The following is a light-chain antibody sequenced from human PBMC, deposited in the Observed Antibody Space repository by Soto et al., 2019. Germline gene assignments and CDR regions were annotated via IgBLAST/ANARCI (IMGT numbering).Light chain of an antibody. CDR1: QSVSNN. CDR2: GAS. Sequence: EIVMTQSPATLSVSPGERATLSCRASQSVSNNLAWYQQKPGQAPRLLIYGASTRATGIPARFSGSGSETEFTLTISSLQSEDFAVYYCQQYNTLPPFTFGPGTKVDIK. J-gene: IGKJ3*01. CDR3: QQYNTLPPFT. V-gene: IGKV3-15*01.